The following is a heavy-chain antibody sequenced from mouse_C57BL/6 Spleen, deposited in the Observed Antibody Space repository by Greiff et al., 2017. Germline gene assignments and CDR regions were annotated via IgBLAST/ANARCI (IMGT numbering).Heavy chain of an antibody. V-gene: IGHV1-66*01. CDR3: ARGEGFAY. J-gene: IGHJ3*01. Sequence: VQLQESGPELVKPGASVKISCKASGYSFTSYYIHWVKQRPGQGLEWIGWIYPGSGNTKYNEKFKGKATLTADTSSSTAYMQLSSLTSEDSAVYYCARGEGFAYWGQGTLVTVSA. CDR2: IYPGSGNT. CDR1: GYSFTSYY.